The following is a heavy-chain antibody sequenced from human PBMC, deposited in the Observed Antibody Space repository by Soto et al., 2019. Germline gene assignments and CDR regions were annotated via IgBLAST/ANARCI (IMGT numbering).Heavy chain of an antibody. V-gene: IGHV3-7*01. D-gene: IGHD1-1*01. CDR3: ARTGDGHHDFLDY. Sequence: XGSLRLSCAASGVTFSSYWMNWVRQAPGKGLEWVANINQDGNEDNLLDSVKGRFTISRDNAKNSLFLQMNSLRVDDTAVYYCARTGDGHHDFLDYWGQGALVTVSS. CDR1: GVTFSSYW. J-gene: IGHJ4*02. CDR2: INQDGNED.